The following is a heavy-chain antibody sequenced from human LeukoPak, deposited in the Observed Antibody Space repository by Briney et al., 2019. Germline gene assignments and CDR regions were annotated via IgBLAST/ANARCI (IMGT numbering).Heavy chain of an antibody. J-gene: IGHJ4*02. CDR3: ARVYELLFDY. D-gene: IGHD2-21*02. Sequence: GGSLRLSCAASGFTVSSNYMSWVRQAPGKGLELVSVIYSGGKTYYADSVKGRFTISRDNSKNTLYLQMNSLRAEDTAVYYCARVYELLFDYWGQGTLVTVSS. CDR2: IYSGGKT. CDR1: GFTVSSNY. V-gene: IGHV3-53*01.